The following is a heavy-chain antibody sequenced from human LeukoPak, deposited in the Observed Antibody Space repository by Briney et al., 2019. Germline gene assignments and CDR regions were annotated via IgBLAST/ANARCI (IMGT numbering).Heavy chain of an antibody. J-gene: IGHJ4*02. CDR3: ARSHVDTENFDS. CDR2: ISAYNGNT. CDR1: GYTFTGYG. Sequence: ASVKVSCKASGYTFTGYGISWVRQAPGQGLEWMGWISAYNGNTNFAQKLQSRVTMTTDTSTSTAYMELRSLRSDDTAVYYCARSHVDTENFDSWGQGTLVTVSS. D-gene: IGHD5-18*01. V-gene: IGHV1-18*04.